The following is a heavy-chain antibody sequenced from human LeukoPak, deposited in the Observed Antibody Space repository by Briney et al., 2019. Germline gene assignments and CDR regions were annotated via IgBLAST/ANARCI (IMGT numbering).Heavy chain of an antibody. CDR3: AREEVKSFDN. CDR1: GFTFSSYG. V-gene: IGHV3-7*03. CDR2: IKGDGSET. J-gene: IGHJ4*02. Sequence: PGRSLRLSCAASGFTFSSYGMHWVRQAPGKGLEWVANIKGDGSETSYVTSVRGRFTISRDNAKNSLYLQMNNLRVEDTAVYYCAREEVKSFDNWGQGTLVTVSS.